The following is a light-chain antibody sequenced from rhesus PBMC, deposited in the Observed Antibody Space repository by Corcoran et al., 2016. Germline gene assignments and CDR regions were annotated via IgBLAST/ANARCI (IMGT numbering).Light chain of an antibody. CDR1: QSLLDSEDGNTY. J-gene: IGKJ1*01. V-gene: IGKV2-104*02. CDR2: EVS. CDR3: IHSIEFPPT. Sequence: DIVMTQTPLSLPVTPGEPASISCRSSQSLLDSEDGNTYLDWYLQKPGQSPQLLIYEVSNRASGVPDRFSGSGSDTDFTLEISRVEAGDFGVYYCIHSIEFPPTFGQGTKVEIK.